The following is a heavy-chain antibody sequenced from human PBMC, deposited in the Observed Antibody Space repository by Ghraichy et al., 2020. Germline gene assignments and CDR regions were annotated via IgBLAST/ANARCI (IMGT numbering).Heavy chain of an antibody. D-gene: IGHD2-2*01. CDR2: ISGSGGST. V-gene: IGHV3-23*01. J-gene: IGHJ5*02. CDR1: GFTFSSYA. Sequence: LSLTCAASGFTFSSYAMSWVRQAPGKGLEWVSAISGSGGSTYYADSVKGRFTISRDNSKNTLYLQMNSLRAEDTAVYYCAKAYYQLLPGGWFDPWGQGTLVTVSS. CDR3: AKAYYQLLPGGWFDP.